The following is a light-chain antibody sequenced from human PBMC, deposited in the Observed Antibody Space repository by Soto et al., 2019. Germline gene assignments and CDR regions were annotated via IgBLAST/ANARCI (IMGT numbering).Light chain of an antibody. Sequence: DIQMTQSPSTLSASVGDRVTITCRASQSISSWLAWYQQKPGKAHKLLIYKASSLESGVPSRFSGSGAGTKFSLAISSLQPDDFATYYCQQYNSYSRTFGQGTKVEIK. CDR1: QSISSW. CDR2: KAS. CDR3: QQYNSYSRT. V-gene: IGKV1-5*03. J-gene: IGKJ1*01.